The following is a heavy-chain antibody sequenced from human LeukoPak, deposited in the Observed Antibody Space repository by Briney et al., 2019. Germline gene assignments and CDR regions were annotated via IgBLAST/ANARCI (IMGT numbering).Heavy chain of an antibody. Sequence: PGGSLRLSCAASGFIFSHYGMHWVRQAPGKGLEWVAVIWSDGSNRFYAGSVKGRFTISRDNAKNTVFLQMNSLRGEDTAVYYCARDAQRGFDYSNSLRYWGHGILVTVSS. V-gene: IGHV3-33*01. D-gene: IGHD4-11*01. CDR1: GFIFSHYG. CDR3: ARDAQRGFDYSNSLRY. J-gene: IGHJ4*01. CDR2: IWSDGSNR.